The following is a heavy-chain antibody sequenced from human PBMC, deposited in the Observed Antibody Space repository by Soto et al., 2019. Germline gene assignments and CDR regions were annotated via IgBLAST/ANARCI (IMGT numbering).Heavy chain of an antibody. CDR1: GLTFSKAD. CDR2: ITGSRVNT. Sequence: EVQVSESGGGLVQPGGSLRLSCAASGLTFSKADMSWVRQAPGKGLEWVSAITGSRVNTYYADSVKGRFTVSRDNSKNTLFLQINSLRVEDTAIYYCATHSWDHWGQGTLVTVSS. J-gene: IGHJ4*02. CDR3: ATHSWDH. V-gene: IGHV3-23*01.